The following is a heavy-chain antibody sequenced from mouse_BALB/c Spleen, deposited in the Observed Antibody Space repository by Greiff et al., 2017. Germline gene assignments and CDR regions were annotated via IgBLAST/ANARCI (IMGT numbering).Heavy chain of an antibody. J-gene: IGHJ4*01. V-gene: IGHV1-15*01. CDR3: TRRHYCGSSYYAMDY. CDR1: GYTFTDFE. Sequence: QVQLQQSGAGLVRPGASVTLSCKASGYTFTDFEMHWVKQTPVHGLEWIGAIDPETGGTAYNQKFKGKATLTADKSSSTAYMELRSLTSEDSAVYYCTRRHYCGSSYYAMDYWGQGTSVTVSS. D-gene: IGHD1-1*01. CDR2: IDPETGGT.